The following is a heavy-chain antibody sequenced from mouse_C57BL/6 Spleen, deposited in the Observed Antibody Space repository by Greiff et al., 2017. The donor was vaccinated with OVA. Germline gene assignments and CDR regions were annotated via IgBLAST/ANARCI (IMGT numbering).Heavy chain of an antibody. J-gene: IGHJ4*01. CDR2: INPSSGYT. Sequence: QVQLQQSGAELARPGASVKMSCKASGYTFTSYTMHWVKQRPGQGLEWIGYINPSSGYTKYNQKFKDKATLTADKSSSTAYMQLSSLTSEDSAVYDGARPYGSSLYAMDYWGQGTSVTVSA. D-gene: IGHD1-1*01. CDR1: GYTFTSYT. CDR3: ARPYGSSLYAMDY. V-gene: IGHV1-4*01.